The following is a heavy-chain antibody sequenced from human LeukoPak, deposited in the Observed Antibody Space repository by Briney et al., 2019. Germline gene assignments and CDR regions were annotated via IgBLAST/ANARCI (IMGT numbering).Heavy chain of an antibody. CDR1: GYTFTSYG. D-gene: IGHD2-15*01. CDR2: ISGHNGDT. Sequence: GASVKVSCKASGYTFTSYGVSWVRQAPGQGLEWMGWISGHNGDTNYAQKLQDRVSMTTDTSTSTAYMELRSLTSDDTAVYYCARTPFNCSGGSCYFDYWGQGTLVTVSS. J-gene: IGHJ4*02. V-gene: IGHV1-18*01. CDR3: ARTPFNCSGGSCYFDY.